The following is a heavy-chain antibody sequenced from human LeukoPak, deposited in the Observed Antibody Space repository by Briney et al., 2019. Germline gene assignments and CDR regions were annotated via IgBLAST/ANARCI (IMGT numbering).Heavy chain of an antibody. J-gene: IGHJ3*02. Sequence: GASVKVSCKASGYTFTSYDINWVRQATGQGLEWMGWMNPNSGNTGYAQKFQGRVTITRNTSISTAYMELSSLRSEDTAVYYCARGPDFWSGHDAFDIWGQGTMVTVSS. V-gene: IGHV1-8*03. CDR3: ARGPDFWSGHDAFDI. D-gene: IGHD3-3*01. CDR2: MNPNSGNT. CDR1: GYTFTSYD.